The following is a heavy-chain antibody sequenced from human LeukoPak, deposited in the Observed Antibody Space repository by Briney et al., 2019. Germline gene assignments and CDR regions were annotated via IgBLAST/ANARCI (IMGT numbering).Heavy chain of an antibody. V-gene: IGHV3-21*01. D-gene: IGHD3-9*01. CDR2: ISSSVSPI. CDR3: ARSIGSDWSPFDY. Sequence: GGSLRLSCAASRFTLTTYSMNWVRQAPGKGLSWVSSISSSVSPIYYADSVKGRFSVSRDNGKNSLYLQMNSLRVEDTAVYYCARSIGSDWSPFDYWGEGTLVSVSS. J-gene: IGHJ4*02. CDR1: RFTLTTYS.